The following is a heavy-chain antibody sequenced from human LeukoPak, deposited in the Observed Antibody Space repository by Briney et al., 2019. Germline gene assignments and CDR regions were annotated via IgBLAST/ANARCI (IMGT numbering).Heavy chain of an antibody. CDR1: GFTFSSYA. V-gene: IGHV3-30-3*01. J-gene: IGHJ4*02. CDR3: ARGPGGQPMVNYYDSSGYFY. CDR2: ISYDGSNK. Sequence: PGGSLRLSCAASGFTFSSYAMHWVRQAPGKGLEWVAVISYDGSNKYYADSVKGRFTISRDNSKNTLYLQMNSLRAEDTAVYYCARGPGGQPMVNYYDSSGYFYWGQGTLVTVSS. D-gene: IGHD3-22*01.